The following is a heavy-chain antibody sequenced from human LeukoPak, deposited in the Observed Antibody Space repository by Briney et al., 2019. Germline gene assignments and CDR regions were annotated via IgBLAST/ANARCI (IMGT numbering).Heavy chain of an antibody. CDR1: GFTFDDYG. V-gene: IGHV3-20*04. Sequence: PGGSLRLSCAASGFTFDDYGMSWVRQAPGKGLEWVSGINWNGGSTGYADSVKGRFIISRDNAKHSLYLQMNSLRAEDTALYYCARGGLGRGVHDYDSSGYPGDYWRQGTLVTVSS. J-gene: IGHJ4*02. CDR3: ARGGLGRGVHDYDSSGYPGDY. D-gene: IGHD3-22*01. CDR2: INWNGGST.